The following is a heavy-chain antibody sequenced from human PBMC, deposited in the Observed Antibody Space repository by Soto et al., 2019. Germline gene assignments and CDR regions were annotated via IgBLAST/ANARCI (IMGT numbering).Heavy chain of an antibody. CDR3: ARHRRAYCSGDCYSEGWGDYYYCGMDV. CDR2: IYPGDSDT. CDR1: GYSFTSYW. D-gene: IGHD2-21*02. J-gene: IGHJ6*02. V-gene: IGHV5-51*01. Sequence: PGESLKISCKGSGYSFTSYWIGWVRQMPGKGLEWMGIIYPGDSDTRYSPSFQGQVTISADKSISTAYLQWSSLKASDTAMYYCARHRRAYCSGDCYSEGWGDYYYCGMDVWGQGTTVTVSS.